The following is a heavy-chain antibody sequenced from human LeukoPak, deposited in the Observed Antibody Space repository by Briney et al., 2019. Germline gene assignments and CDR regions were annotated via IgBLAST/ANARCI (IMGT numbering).Heavy chain of an antibody. CDR3: AKDVRYSSSLLDWFDP. CDR1: GFTFSSYA. D-gene: IGHD6-6*01. Sequence: GGSLRLSCAASGFTFSSYAMSWVRQAPGKELEWVSAISGSGGSTYYADSVKGRFTISRDNSKNTLYLQMNSLRAEDTAVYYCAKDVRYSSSLLDWFDPWGQGTLVTVSS. CDR2: ISGSGGST. J-gene: IGHJ5*02. V-gene: IGHV3-23*01.